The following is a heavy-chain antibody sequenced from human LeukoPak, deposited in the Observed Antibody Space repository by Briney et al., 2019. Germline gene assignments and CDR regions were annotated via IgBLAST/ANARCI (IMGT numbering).Heavy chain of an antibody. J-gene: IGHJ4*02. Sequence: PSETLSLTCTVSGGSISSYYWSWIRQPPGRGLAWIGYIYYSGSTNYNPSLKSRVTISVDTSKNQFSLKLSSVTAADTAVYYCARATDWVFDYWGQGTLVTVSS. CDR1: GGSISSYY. D-gene: IGHD3/OR15-3a*01. V-gene: IGHV4-59*01. CDR3: ARATDWVFDY. CDR2: IYYSGST.